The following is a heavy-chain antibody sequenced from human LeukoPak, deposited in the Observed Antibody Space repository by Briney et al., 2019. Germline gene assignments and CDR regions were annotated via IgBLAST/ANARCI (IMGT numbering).Heavy chain of an antibody. CDR2: INHSGST. D-gene: IGHD3-3*01. V-gene: IGHV4-34*01. J-gene: IGHJ5*02. CDR1: GGSFSGYY. Sequence: SETLSLTCAVYGGSFSGYYWSWIRQPPGKGLEWIGEINHSGSTNYNPSLKSRVTISVDTSKNQFSLKLSSVTAADTAVYYCARVHLRFLLRANWFDPWGQGTLVTVSS. CDR3: ARVHLRFLLRANWFDP.